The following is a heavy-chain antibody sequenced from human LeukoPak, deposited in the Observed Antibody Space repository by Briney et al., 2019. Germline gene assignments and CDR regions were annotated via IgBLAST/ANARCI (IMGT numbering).Heavy chain of an antibody. J-gene: IGHJ6*03. CDR1: GGSLTGHN. Sequence: PPETPSLTRALPGGSLTGHNRRSIRQPPRKGLEWTGEIYHSGSTNYNPSLRSRVTISLDTSKNQFSLKLSSVTAADTAVYYCARGPRYRYSGSYPDTYYYYYMDVWGKGTTVTVSS. V-gene: IGHV4-34*01. D-gene: IGHD1-26*01. CDR3: ARGPRYRYSGSYPDTYYYYYMDV. CDR2: IYHSGST.